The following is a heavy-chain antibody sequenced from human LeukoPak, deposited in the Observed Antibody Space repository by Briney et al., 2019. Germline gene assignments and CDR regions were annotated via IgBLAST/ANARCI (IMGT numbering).Heavy chain of an antibody. J-gene: IGHJ4*02. V-gene: IGHV1-2*04. CDR1: GGTFSSYA. Sequence: ASVKVSCTASGGTFSSYAISWVRQAPGQGLEWMGWINPNSGGTNYAQKFQGWVTMTRDTSISTAYMELSRLRSDDTAVYYCARGSTYYDFWSGYYHFDYWGQGTLVTVSS. D-gene: IGHD3-3*01. CDR3: ARGSTYYDFWSGYYHFDY. CDR2: INPNSGGT.